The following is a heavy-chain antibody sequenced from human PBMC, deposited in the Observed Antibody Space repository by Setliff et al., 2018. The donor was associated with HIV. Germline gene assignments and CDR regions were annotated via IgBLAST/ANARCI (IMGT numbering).Heavy chain of an antibody. V-gene: IGHV3-53*01. Sequence: GSLRLSCAASGLTVSSTYMNRVRQAPGKGLECVSIIYSGASTYYADSVKGRFTISRDNSKNTLYLQMNSLSIDDTAGYYCAKGRYGGYDWGTLDIWGQGTMVTVSS. CDR3: AKGRYGGYDWGTLDI. CDR1: GLTVSSTY. CDR2: IYSGAST. D-gene: IGHD5-12*01. J-gene: IGHJ3*02.